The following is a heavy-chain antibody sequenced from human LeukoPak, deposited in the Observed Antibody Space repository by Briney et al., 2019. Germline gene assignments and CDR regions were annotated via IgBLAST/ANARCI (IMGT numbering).Heavy chain of an antibody. Sequence: GSLRLSCAASGFTLSTYAMGWVRQPPGKGLEWIGEINHSGSTNYNPSLKSRVTISVDTSKNQFSLKLSSVTAADTAVYYCARVAVSGSYWGGVGYFDYWGQGTLVTVSS. CDR2: INHSGST. V-gene: IGHV4-34*01. CDR1: GFTLSTYA. D-gene: IGHD1-26*01. CDR3: ARVAVSGSYWGGVGYFDY. J-gene: IGHJ4*02.